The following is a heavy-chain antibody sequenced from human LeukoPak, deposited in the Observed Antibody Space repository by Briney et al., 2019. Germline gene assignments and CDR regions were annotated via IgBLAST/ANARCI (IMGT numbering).Heavy chain of an antibody. Sequence: AGGSLRLSCAAPGFIFSSRCMSWVRQAPGKGLEWVASINQGGNDKRHADSVKGRFTISRDNAKNSLSLQLNSPTAEDTAMYYCATLKDAVTTFDNWGQGTLVTVSS. J-gene: IGHJ4*02. D-gene: IGHD4-17*01. CDR1: GFIFSSRC. CDR2: INQGGNDK. CDR3: ATLKDAVTTFDN. V-gene: IGHV3-7*01.